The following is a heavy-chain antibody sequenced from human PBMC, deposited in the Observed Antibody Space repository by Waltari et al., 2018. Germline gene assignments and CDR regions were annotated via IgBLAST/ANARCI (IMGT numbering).Heavy chain of an antibody. CDR3: ARATSAAIFGVVIQPRWYFDY. D-gene: IGHD3-3*01. CDR1: GGSISSSSYY. Sequence: QLQLQESGPGLVKPSETLSLTCTVSGGSISSSSYYWGWIRQPPGKGLAWIGSIYYSGSTYDTPSIKSRVTISVDTSKNQFSLKLSSGTAADTAVYYCARATSAAIFGVVIQPRWYFDYWGQGTLVTVSS. V-gene: IGHV4-39*07. CDR2: IYYSGST. J-gene: IGHJ4*02.